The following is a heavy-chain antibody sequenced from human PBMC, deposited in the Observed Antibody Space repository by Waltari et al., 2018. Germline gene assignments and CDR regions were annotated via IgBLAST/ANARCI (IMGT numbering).Heavy chain of an antibody. CDR2: FFHTGSI. D-gene: IGHD5-18*01. V-gene: IGHV4-4*02. J-gene: IGHJ4*02. CDR1: GGSIIGPNW. CDR3: ARHTAEPRMRGFDY. Sequence: QVQLQESGPGLLKPSETLSLTCAVSGGSIIGPNWWSWVRQSPGEGLVWIGEFFHTGSITYNPSLNMRSTISFDNSNNQFHLRLSLGTAADTAIYFCARHTAEPRMRGFDYWGPGTLVIVSS.